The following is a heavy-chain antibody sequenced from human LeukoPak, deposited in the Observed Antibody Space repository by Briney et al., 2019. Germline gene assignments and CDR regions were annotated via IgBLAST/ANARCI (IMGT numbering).Heavy chain of an antibody. CDR1: GGSISSSSYY. CDR3: ASPLSSGWSEFDY. V-gene: IGHV4-39*01. Sequence: PSETLSLTCTVSGGSISSSSYYWGWIRQPPGTGLEWIGSIYYSGSTYYNPSLKSRVTISVDTSKNQFSLKLSSVTAADTAVYYCASPLSSGWSEFDYWGQGTLVTVSS. D-gene: IGHD6-19*01. J-gene: IGHJ4*02. CDR2: IYYSGST.